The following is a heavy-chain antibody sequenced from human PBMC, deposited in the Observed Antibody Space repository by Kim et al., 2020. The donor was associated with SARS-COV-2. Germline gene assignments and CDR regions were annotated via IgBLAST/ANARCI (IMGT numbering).Heavy chain of an antibody. V-gene: IGHV3-7*01. Sequence: GGSLRLSCAASGFTFSTYWMSWVRQAPGKGLEWVANIKQDGSEKYYVDSVKGRFTISRDNAKNSLYLQMNSLRAEDTAVYYCARDNIFYSYGQLRGYYDYSGMDVWRQGTRVTVSS. CDR2: IKQDGSEK. J-gene: IGHJ6*02. CDR1: GFTFSTYW. D-gene: IGHD5-18*01. CDR3: ARDNIFYSYGQLRGYYDYSGMDV.